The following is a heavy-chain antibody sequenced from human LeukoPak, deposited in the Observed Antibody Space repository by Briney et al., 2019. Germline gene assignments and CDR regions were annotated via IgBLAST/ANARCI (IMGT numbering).Heavy chain of an antibody. CDR3: ARCRGHSCCFDN. CDR2: VYTGGRT. J-gene: IGHJ4*02. CDR1: GFTVSNSD. D-gene: IGHD2-15*01. V-gene: IGHV3-53*01. Sequence: GGSLRLSCATSGFTVSNSDLAWVRQAPGKGLEWVSIVYTGGRTFHADSVKGRFTISRDLSKNTVDLQMNSLRAEDTAVYYCARCRGHSCCFDNWGQGTQVTVSS.